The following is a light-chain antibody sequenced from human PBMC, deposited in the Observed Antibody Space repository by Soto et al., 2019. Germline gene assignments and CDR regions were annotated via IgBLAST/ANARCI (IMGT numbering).Light chain of an antibody. J-gene: IGKJ1*01. Sequence: DIQMTQSPATLAASVGDRVTITFRASQSISSWLAWYQQKPGKAPKLLIYDASSLESGVPSRFSGSGSGTEFTLTISSLQSEDFAVYYCQQYRSWPRTFGQGTKVDI. CDR3: QQYRSWPRT. CDR2: DAS. V-gene: IGKV1-5*01. CDR1: QSISSW.